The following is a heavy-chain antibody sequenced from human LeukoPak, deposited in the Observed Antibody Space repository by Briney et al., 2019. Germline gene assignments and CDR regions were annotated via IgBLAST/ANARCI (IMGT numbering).Heavy chain of an antibody. D-gene: IGHD4-17*01. CDR1: GGSISSYY. CDR2: IYYSGCT. V-gene: IGHV4-59*01. Sequence: SETLSLTCTVSGGSISSYYWSWIRQPPGKGLEWIGYIYYSGCTNYNPSLKSRVTISLDTSKNQFSLKLSSVTAADTAVYYCASADYDDYYIDFWGQGTLVTVSS. J-gene: IGHJ4*02. CDR3: ASADYDDYYIDF.